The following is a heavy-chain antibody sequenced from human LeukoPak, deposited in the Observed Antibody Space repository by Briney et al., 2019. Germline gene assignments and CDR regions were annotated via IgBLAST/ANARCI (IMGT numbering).Heavy chain of an antibody. CDR2: IGSSGTTI. V-gene: IGHV3-48*03. J-gene: IGHJ4*02. D-gene: IGHD1-26*01. CDR1: GFTFSSYE. CDR3: AREEGGNYFDA. Sequence: GGSLRLSCAASGFTFSSYEMNWVRQAPGKGLEWVSYIGSSGTTIYYADSVKGRFTIFRDNAKNSLYLQMNSLRAEDTAVYYCAREEGGNYFDAWGQGTLVTVSS.